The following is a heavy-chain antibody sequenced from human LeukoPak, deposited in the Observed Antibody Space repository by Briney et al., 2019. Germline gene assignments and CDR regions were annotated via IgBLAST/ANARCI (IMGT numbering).Heavy chain of an antibody. J-gene: IGHJ6*03. CDR2: IRYDGSNK. D-gene: IGHD5-18*01. CDR1: GFTFSSYG. CDR3: AKDYPAMVSADYMDV. V-gene: IGHV3-30*02. Sequence: GGSLRLSCAASGFTFSSYGMHWVRQAPGKGMEWVAFIRYDGSNKYYADSVKGRFTISRDNSKNTLYLQMNSLRAEDTAVYYCAKDYPAMVSADYMDVWGKGTTVTISS.